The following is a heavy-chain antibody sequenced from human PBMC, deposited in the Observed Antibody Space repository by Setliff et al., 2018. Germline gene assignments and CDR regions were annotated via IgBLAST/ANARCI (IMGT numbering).Heavy chain of an antibody. CDR1: GYTFTTYA. J-gene: IGHJ6*03. CDR2: INTNTGNP. V-gene: IGHV7-4-1*02. D-gene: IGHD3-16*02. CDR3: ARASRFATIVWKGDYYMDV. Sequence: ASVKVSCKASGYTFTTYAISRMRQAPGQGLEYMGWINTNTGNPSYAQGFTGRFVFSLDTSVSTAYLQISSLKPEDTAMYYCARASRFATIVWKGDYYMDVWGKGATVTVSS.